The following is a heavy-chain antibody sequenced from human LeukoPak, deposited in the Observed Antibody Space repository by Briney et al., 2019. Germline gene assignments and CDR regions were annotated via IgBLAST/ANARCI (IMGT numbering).Heavy chain of an antibody. J-gene: IGHJ4*02. D-gene: IGHD2-15*01. Sequence: SETLSLTCAVYGGSFSGYYWSWIRQPPGKGLEWIGEINHSGSTNYNPSLKSRVTISVDTSKNQFPLKLSSVTAADTAVYYCASLDCSGGSCYSIDYWGQGTLVTVSS. CDR3: ASLDCSGGSCYSIDY. CDR1: GGSFSGYY. CDR2: INHSGST. V-gene: IGHV4-34*01.